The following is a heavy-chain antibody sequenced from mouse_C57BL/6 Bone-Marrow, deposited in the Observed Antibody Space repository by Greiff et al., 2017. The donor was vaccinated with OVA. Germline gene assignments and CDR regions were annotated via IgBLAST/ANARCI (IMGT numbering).Heavy chain of an antibody. Sequence: QVQLQQSGAELVKPGASVKISCKASGYAFSSYWMNWVKQRPGKGLEWIGQIYPGDGDTNYNGKFTGKATLTADKSSSTAYMQLSSLTSEDSAVYFCARADGNPRLLAYWGQGTLVTVSA. V-gene: IGHV1-80*01. CDR3: ARADGNPRLLAY. CDR2: IYPGDGDT. D-gene: IGHD2-1*01. J-gene: IGHJ3*01. CDR1: GYAFSSYW.